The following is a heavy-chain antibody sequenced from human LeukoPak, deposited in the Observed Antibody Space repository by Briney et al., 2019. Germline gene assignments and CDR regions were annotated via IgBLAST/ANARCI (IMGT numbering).Heavy chain of an antibody. V-gene: IGHV4-4*07. D-gene: IGHD3-16*02. J-gene: IGHJ6*03. Sequence: SETLSLTCTVSGGSISSYYWSWIRQPAGKGLEWIGRIYTSGSTNYNPSLKSRVTMSVDTSKNQFSLKLSSVTAADTAVYYCARLGGYQVGHYYYYMDVWGKGTTVTVSS. CDR2: IYTSGST. CDR3: ARLGGYQVGHYYYYMDV. CDR1: GGSISSYY.